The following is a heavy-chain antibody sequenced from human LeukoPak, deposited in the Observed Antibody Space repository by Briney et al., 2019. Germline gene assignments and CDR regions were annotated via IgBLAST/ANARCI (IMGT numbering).Heavy chain of an antibody. CDR3: AKARGGGSSWYYFDY. D-gene: IGHD6-13*01. CDR1: GFTFSSYA. Sequence: GGSLRLSCAASGFTFSSYAMSWVRQAPGKGLEWVSAISGSGGSTYYADSVKGRFTISRDNPKNTLYLQMNSLRAEDTAVYYCAKARGGGSSWYYFDYWGQGTLVTVSS. V-gene: IGHV3-23*01. CDR2: ISGSGGST. J-gene: IGHJ4*02.